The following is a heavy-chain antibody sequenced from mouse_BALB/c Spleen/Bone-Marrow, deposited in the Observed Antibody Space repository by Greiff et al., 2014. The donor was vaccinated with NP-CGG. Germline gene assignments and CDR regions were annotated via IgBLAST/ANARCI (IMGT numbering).Heavy chain of an antibody. J-gene: IGHJ3*01. CDR1: GYVFSTSW. CDR2: IYPGDGDA. CDR3: VRGAHP. V-gene: IGHV1-82*01. Sequence: VQVVESGPELVKPGASVKISCKASGYVFSTSWMNWVKQRPGQGLEWIGRIYPGDGDANYNGNFKGKATLTADKSSSTAYMQLNSLASVDSGVYFCVRGAHPWGQGTLVTVSA.